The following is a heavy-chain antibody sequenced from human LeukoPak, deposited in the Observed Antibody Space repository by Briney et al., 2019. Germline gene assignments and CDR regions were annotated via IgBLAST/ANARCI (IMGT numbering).Heavy chain of an antibody. J-gene: IGHJ3*02. CDR1: GFSFSYHG. D-gene: IGHD2-15*01. V-gene: IGHV3-23*01. CDR2: VSPPGGGT. CDR3: AKDSGYCSGGSCYRLKSHDAFDI. Sequence: PGGSLRLSCVASGFSFSYHGMNWVRLAPGKGLEWVSGVSPPGGGTYYADSVKGRFTISRDNSKNTLYLQMNSLRAEDTAVYYCAKDSGYCSGGSCYRLKSHDAFDIWGQGTMVTVSS.